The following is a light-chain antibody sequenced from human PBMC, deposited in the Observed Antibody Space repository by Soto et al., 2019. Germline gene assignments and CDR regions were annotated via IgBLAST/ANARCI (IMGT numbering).Light chain of an antibody. CDR2: ATS. CDR3: HQFGYSPRT. V-gene: IGKV3-20*01. J-gene: IGKJ1*01. Sequence: EIVLTQSPGTLSLSPGETATLSCRASQTVNSDYLAWFQQRPGQAPRLLIFATSRRATDIPDRFSGSGSGTDFTLAIRSLEPEDFAVYYCHQFGYSPRTFGKGTKVE. CDR1: QTVNSDY.